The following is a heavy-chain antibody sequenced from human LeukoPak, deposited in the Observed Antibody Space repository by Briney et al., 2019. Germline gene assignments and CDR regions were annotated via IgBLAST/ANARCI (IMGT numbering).Heavy chain of an antibody. Sequence: GGSLRLSCAASVFTSSSVATNCVRQAPGKGLWRGSYINTDSSDIHHADSVKGRFTLSRDNARNTLYLQLSSLRAEDSAVYYCARDTFQPGLIDSWGQGTLVTVSS. CDR1: VFTSSSVA. CDR3: ARDTFQPGLIDS. J-gene: IGHJ4*02. D-gene: IGHD2-2*01. V-gene: IGHV3-21*05. CDR2: INTDSSDI.